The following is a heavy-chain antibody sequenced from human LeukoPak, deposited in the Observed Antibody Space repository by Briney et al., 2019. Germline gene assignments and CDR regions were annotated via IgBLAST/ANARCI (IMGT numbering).Heavy chain of an antibody. CDR1: GFTFSNFA. CDR3: AREMYGSGRNYYYGMDV. Sequence: GGSLRLSCAASGFTFSNFAMSWVRQAPGKGLEWVSTMSNGGGGTHYADSVKGRFTISRENSKNSLYLQKISMRAGDTAVYYCAREMYGSGRNYYYGMDVWGQGTTVTVSS. J-gene: IGHJ6*02. V-gene: IGHV3-23*01. D-gene: IGHD3-10*01. CDR2: MSNGGGGT.